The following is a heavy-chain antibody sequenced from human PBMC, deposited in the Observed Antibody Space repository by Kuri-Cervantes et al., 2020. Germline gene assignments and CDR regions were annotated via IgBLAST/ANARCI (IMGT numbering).Heavy chain of an antibody. D-gene: IGHD3-10*01. J-gene: IGHJ4*02. CDR1: GGTFSSYA. Sequence: SVKVSCKASGGTFSSYAISWVRQAPGQGLEWMGGIIPIFGTANYAQKFQGRVTITADESTSTAYMELSSLRSEDTALYYCAKGGVLLWFGDPDDYFDYWGQGTLVTVSS. V-gene: IGHV1-69*13. CDR2: IIPIFGTA. CDR3: AKGGVLLWFGDPDDYFDY.